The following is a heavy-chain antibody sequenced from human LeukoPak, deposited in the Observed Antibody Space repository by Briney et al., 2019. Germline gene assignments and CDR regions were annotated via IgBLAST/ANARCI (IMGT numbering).Heavy chain of an antibody. CDR2: ISHSGST. V-gene: IGHV4-34*01. D-gene: IGHD1-26*01. CDR1: GGSFSSYY. J-gene: IGHJ4*02. CDR3: ARAMSRSYYPFDS. Sequence: SETLSLTCAVYGGSFSSYYWSWIRQPPGKGLEWIGEISHSGSTNYNPSLKTRVTISVDTSKNQFSLNLSSVTAADTAVYYCARAMSRSYYPFDSWGQGTLVTVSS.